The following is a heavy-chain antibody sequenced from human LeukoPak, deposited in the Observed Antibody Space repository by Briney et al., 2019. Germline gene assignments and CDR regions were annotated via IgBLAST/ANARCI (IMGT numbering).Heavy chain of an antibody. CDR1: GYTFTSYG. J-gene: IGHJ4*02. CDR2: ISAYNGNT. V-gene: IGHV1-18*04. Sequence: ASVKVSCKASGYTFTSYGISWVRQAPGQGLEWMGWISAYNGNTNYAQKLQGRVTMTTDTSTSTAYMELRSQRSDDTAVYYCARDMATYYGSGSSYDYWGQGTLVTVSS. CDR3: ARDMATYYGSGSSYDY. D-gene: IGHD3-10*01.